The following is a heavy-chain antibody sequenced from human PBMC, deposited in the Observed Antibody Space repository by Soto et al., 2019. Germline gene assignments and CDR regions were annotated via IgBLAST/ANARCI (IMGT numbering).Heavy chain of an antibody. Sequence: PSETLSLTCTVSGGSISSSSYYWGWIGQPPGKGLEWIGSIYYSRSTYYNPSLKSRVTISVDTSKNQFSLKLSSVTAADTAVYYCARLFFGGVDTAMVDYGMDVWGQGTTVTVSS. CDR1: GGSISSSSYY. D-gene: IGHD5-18*01. V-gene: IGHV4-39*01. J-gene: IGHJ6*02. CDR3: ARLFFGGVDTAMVDYGMDV. CDR2: IYYSRST.